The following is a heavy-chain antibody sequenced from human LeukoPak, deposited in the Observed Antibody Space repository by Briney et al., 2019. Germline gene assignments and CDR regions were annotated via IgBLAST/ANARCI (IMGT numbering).Heavy chain of an antibody. CDR1: GFTFSKFW. J-gene: IGHJ4*02. CDR3: ARGDDFSGDH. CDR2: IHPEGNEK. V-gene: IGHV3-7*04. Sequence: GGSLRLSCLVSGFTFSKFWMSWVRQAPGRGLEWVANIHPEGNEKYHVESVKGRFTISRDNAKNLLFLQMNGLRVEDTAVYYCARGDDFSGDHWGQGTLLTVSS. D-gene: IGHD1-1*01.